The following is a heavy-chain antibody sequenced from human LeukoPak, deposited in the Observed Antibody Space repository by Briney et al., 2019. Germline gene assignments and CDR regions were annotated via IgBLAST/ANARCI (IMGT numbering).Heavy chain of an antibody. CDR1: GFTFYNYA. V-gene: IGHV3-23*01. CDR3: VKEGGSFLTWFDS. J-gene: IGHJ5*01. CDR2: LIDSGDTT. D-gene: IGHD2-15*01. Sequence: GGSLRLSCAASGFTFYNYAMSWVRQAPGKGLEWVSALIDSGDTTYYADSVKGRFTISRDNSKNALFLQMNSLTAEDTAIYYCVKEGGSFLTWFDSWGQGSLVTVSS.